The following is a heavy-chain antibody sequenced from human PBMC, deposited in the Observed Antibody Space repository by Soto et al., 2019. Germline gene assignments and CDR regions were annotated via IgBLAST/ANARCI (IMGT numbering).Heavy chain of an antibody. V-gene: IGHV4-39*01. CDR1: GGSISSSSYY. CDR3: ARPVVAARNWFDP. Sequence: SETLSLTCTVSGGSISSSSYYWGWIRQPPGRGLEWIGSIYYSGSTYYNPSLKSRVTISVDTSKNQFSLKLSSVTAADTAVYYCARPVVAARNWFDPWGQGTLVTVSS. CDR2: IYYSGST. D-gene: IGHD2-15*01. J-gene: IGHJ5*02.